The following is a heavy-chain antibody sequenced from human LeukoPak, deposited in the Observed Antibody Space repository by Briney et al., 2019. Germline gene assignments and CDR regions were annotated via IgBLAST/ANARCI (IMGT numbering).Heavy chain of an antibody. CDR2: INHSGST. CDR3: AGAPGVSSGWYSYYYGMDV. J-gene: IGHJ6*02. V-gene: IGHV4-34*01. D-gene: IGHD6-19*01. Sequence: SETLSLTCAVYGGSFSGYYWSWIRQPPGKGLEWIGEINHSGSTNYNPSLKSRVTISVDTSKNQFSLKLSSVTAADTAVYYCAGAPGVSSGWYSYYYGMDVWGQGTTVTVSS. CDR1: GGSFSGYY.